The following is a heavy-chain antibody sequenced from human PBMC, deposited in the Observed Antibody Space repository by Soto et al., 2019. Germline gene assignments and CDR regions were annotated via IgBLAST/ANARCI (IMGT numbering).Heavy chain of an antibody. CDR2: IWYDGSNK. CDR1: GFPFSSYG. V-gene: IGHV3-33*01. J-gene: IGHJ3*02. CDR3: AREQQQLVYAFDI. D-gene: IGHD6-13*01. Sequence: QVQLVESGGGVVQPGRSLRLSCAASGFPFSSYGMHWVRQAPGKGLEWVAVIWYDGSNKYYADSVKGRFTISRDNSKNTLYLQMNSLRAEDTAVYYCAREQQQLVYAFDIWGQGTMVTVSS.